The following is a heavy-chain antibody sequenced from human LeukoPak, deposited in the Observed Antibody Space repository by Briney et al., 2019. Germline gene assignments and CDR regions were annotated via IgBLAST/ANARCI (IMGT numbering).Heavy chain of an antibody. V-gene: IGHV3-23*01. Sequence: GGSLRLSCIASGFTFSSYGMHWVRQAPGKGLEWVSAISGSGGSTYYADSVKGRFTISRDNSENTLYLQMNSLRAEDTAVYYCAKSRGIGDSSGYYFRTYYFDYWGQGTLVTVSS. CDR1: GFTFSSYG. CDR3: AKSRGIGDSSGYYFRTYYFDY. D-gene: IGHD3-22*01. J-gene: IGHJ4*02. CDR2: ISGSGGST.